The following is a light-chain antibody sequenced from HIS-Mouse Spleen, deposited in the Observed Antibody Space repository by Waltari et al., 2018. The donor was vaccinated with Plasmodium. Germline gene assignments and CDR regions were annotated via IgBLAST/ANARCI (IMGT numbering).Light chain of an antibody. CDR1: ALPKQY. V-gene: IGLV3-10*01. CDR2: EDS. Sequence: SYELTQPPSVSVSPGHTARITCSGDALPKQYPYWYHQKSGQAPVLVIYEDSKRPSGIPERFSGSSSGTMATLTISGAQVEDEADYYCYSTDSSGNHRVFGGGTKLTVL. J-gene: IGLJ2*01. CDR3: YSTDSSGNHRV.